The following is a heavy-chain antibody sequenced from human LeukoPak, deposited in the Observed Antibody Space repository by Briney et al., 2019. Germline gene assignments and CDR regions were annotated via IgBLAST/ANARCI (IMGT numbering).Heavy chain of an antibody. CDR1: GYTFTSYS. V-gene: IGHV1-3*01. CDR2: INAGNSDT. D-gene: IGHD5-12*01. Sequence: ASVNVSCKASGYTFTSYSMHWVRQAAGQRLERMGWINAGNSDTKYSQKFQGRVTITKDTSASTAYMELSSLRSEDTAVYYCARGWVYSGYDSAFGYWGQRTLVTVSS. CDR3: ARGWVYSGYDSAFGY. J-gene: IGHJ4*02.